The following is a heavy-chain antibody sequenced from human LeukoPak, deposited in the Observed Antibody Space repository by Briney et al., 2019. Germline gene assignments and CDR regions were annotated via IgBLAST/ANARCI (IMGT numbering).Heavy chain of an antibody. Sequence: ASVKVSCKASGYTFTSYAIHWVRQAPGQKFEWMGWINAANGNTQFSPRFQARITITRDTSASTAYMELSRLRSEDTAVYYCARAAGPLQSRGLTWGQGTLVTVSS. CDR1: GYTFTSYA. CDR2: INAANGNT. D-gene: IGHD2-2*01. V-gene: IGHV1-3*01. J-gene: IGHJ5*02. CDR3: ARAAGPLQSRGLT.